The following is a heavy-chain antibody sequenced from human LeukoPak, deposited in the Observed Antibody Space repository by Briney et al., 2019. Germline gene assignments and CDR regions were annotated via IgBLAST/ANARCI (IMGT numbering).Heavy chain of an antibody. CDR2: INHSGST. V-gene: IGHV4-34*01. CDR3: ASLTTVTTYYYYGMDV. D-gene: IGHD4-17*01. CDR1: GGSFSGYY. J-gene: IGHJ6*02. Sequence: SETLSLTCAVYGGSFSGYYWSWIRQPPGKGLEWIGEINHSGSTNYNPSLKSRVTISVDTSKNQFSLKLSSVTAADTAVYYCASLTTVTTYYYYGMDVWGQGTTVTVSS.